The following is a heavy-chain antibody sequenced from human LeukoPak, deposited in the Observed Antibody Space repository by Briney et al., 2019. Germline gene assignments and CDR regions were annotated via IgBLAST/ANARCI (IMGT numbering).Heavy chain of an antibody. Sequence: SETLSLTCTVSGGSISSYYWSWIRQPPGKGLEWLGFIYYSGSTNYNPSLRSRVTISLDTSKNQFSLKLSSVTAADTAVYYCARIGHEDYYFDYWGQGTLVTVSS. CDR3: ARIGHEDYYFDY. CDR2: IYYSGST. V-gene: IGHV4-59*01. J-gene: IGHJ4*02. CDR1: GGSISSYY.